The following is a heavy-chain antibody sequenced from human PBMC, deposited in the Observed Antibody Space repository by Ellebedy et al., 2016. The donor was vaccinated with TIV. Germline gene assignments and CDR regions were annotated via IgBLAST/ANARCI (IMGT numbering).Heavy chain of an antibody. CDR3: ARGSVYDSSGYYYGGRSDA. D-gene: IGHD3-22*01. Sequence: AASVKVSCKASGGTFSSYAISWVRQAPGQGLEWMGRIIPILGGANYAQKFQGRVTITADKSTSTAYMELSSLRSEETAVYSCARGSVYDSSGYYYGGRSDAWGQGSLVTVSS. J-gene: IGHJ5*02. CDR2: IIPILGGA. CDR1: GGTFSSYA. V-gene: IGHV1-69*04.